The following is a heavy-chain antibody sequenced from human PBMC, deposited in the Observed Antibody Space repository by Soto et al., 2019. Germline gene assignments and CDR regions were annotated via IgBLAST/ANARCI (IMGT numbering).Heavy chain of an antibody. D-gene: IGHD3-9*01. Sequence: SETLSLTCTVSGGSINTAGYYWNWVRHSPGKGLEWIGYIFYSGTTYYNPSLESRLTMSLDKSKNHFSLRLSSVTAAGTAYYYCARSFYDLSTATGGHWFDPWGHGTLVTVS. J-gene: IGHJ5*02. V-gene: IGHV4-31*03. CDR1: GGSINTAGYY. CDR3: ARSFYDLSTATGGHWFDP. CDR2: IFYSGTT.